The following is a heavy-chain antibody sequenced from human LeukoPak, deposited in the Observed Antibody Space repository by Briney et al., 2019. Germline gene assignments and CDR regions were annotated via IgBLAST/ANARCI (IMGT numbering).Heavy chain of an antibody. J-gene: IGHJ3*02. V-gene: IGHV6-1*01. D-gene: IGHD1-26*01. CDR1: GDSVSSNSAT. CDR2: TYYRSKWFS. Sequence: SQTLSLTCAISGDSVSSNSATWNWIRQSPSRGLEWLGRTYYRSKWFSDYAVSVKSRTTFNPDTSKNQLSLQLNSVTPEETAVYYCARGSGSYYAFDIWGQGTMVTVSS. CDR3: ARGSGSYYAFDI.